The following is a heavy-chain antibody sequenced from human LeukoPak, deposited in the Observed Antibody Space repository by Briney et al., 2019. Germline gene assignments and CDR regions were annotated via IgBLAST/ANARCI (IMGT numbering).Heavy chain of an antibody. Sequence: PGGSLRLSCAASGFTFSSYAMHWVRQAPGKGLEWVAVISYDGSNKYYADSVKGRFTISRDNSKNTLYLQMNSLRAEDTAVYYCARDLAYYYDSSGYYSGYYYDLGPLDYWGQGTLVTVSS. CDR3: ARDLAYYYDSSGYYSGYYYDLGPLDY. V-gene: IGHV3-30-3*01. CDR1: GFTFSSYA. J-gene: IGHJ4*02. D-gene: IGHD3-22*01. CDR2: ISYDGSNK.